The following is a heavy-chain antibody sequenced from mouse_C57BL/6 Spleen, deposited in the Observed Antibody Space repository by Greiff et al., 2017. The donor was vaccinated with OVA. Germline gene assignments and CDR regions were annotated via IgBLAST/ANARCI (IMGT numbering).Heavy chain of an antibody. V-gene: IGHV1-82*01. Sequence: QVQLQQSGPELVKPGASVKISCKASGYAFSSSWMNWVKQRPGKGLEWIGRIYPGDGDTNYNGKFKGKATLTADKSSSTAYMQLSSLTSEDSAVYFCANGSTTLADMFAYWGQGTLVTVSA. CDR3: ANGSTTLADMFAY. CDR1: GYAFSSSW. D-gene: IGHD5-1*01. CDR2: IYPGDGDT. J-gene: IGHJ3*01.